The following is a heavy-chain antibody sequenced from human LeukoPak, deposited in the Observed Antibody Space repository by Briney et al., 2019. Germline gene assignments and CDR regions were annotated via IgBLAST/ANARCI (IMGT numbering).Heavy chain of an antibody. V-gene: IGHV1-18*01. J-gene: IGHJ4*02. CDR2: ISGYNGNT. CDR3: GRQVDTTMALPDY. CDR1: GYTFTIYG. Sequence: GASVKVSCKASGYTFTIYGISWVRQAPRLGLEWMGWISGYNGNTNFAQRFQGRVTMTTDTSTSTAYMELRSLRSDDTAVYYCGRQVDTTMALPDYWGQGTLVTVSS. D-gene: IGHD5-18*01.